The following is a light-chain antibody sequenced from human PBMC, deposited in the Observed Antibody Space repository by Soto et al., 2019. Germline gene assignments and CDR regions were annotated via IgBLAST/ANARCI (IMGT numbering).Light chain of an antibody. CDR1: SSDVGFYNY. J-gene: IGLJ3*02. CDR3: QTFDSSLTISWV. Sequence: QSALTQPASVSGSPGQSITISCSGTSSDVGFYNYVSWFQQYPGKAPKLMIFEVTNRPSGVSDRFSGSKSDNTASLTISGLQAEDEADYYCQTFDSSLTISWVFGGGTKVTVL. CDR2: EVT. V-gene: IGLV2-14*01.